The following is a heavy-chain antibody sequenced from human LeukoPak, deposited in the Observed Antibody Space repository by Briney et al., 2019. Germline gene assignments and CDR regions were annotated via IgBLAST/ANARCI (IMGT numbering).Heavy chain of an antibody. V-gene: IGHV3-30*04. Sequence: PGGSLRLSCVASGFTFSRYAMHWVRQAPGKGLEWVAVISYDGSNEYYADSVRGRFTISRDNSKNTLYLKMNSLRTEDTAVYYCARDGRRLYCSGGSCYFADDDYWGQGTLVTVSS. J-gene: IGHJ4*02. CDR2: ISYDGSNE. CDR1: GFTFSRYA. D-gene: IGHD2-15*01. CDR3: ARDGRRLYCSGGSCYFADDDY.